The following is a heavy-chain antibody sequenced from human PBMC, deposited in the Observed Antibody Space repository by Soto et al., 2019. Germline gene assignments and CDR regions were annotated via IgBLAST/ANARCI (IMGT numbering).Heavy chain of an antibody. Sequence: QVQLVESGGGVVQPGRSLRLSCAASGFTFSSYGMHWVRQAPGKGLEWVAVISYDGSNKYYADSVKGRFTISRDNSKNTLYLQMNSLRAEDTAVYYCAKDYSGYVRYYYYYVDVWGKGTTVTVSS. V-gene: IGHV3-30*18. D-gene: IGHD5-12*01. CDR2: ISYDGSNK. CDR3: AKDYSGYVRYYYYYVDV. J-gene: IGHJ6*03. CDR1: GFTFSSYG.